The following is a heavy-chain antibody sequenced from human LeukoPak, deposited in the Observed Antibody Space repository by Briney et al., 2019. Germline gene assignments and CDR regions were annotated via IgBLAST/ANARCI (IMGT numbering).Heavy chain of an antibody. D-gene: IGHD6-19*01. Sequence: PRASVKVSCKASGYTFTSHGISWVRQAPGQGLEWMGWISTYNGNTNYAQKLQGRVTMTTDTSTSTAYMELRSLRSDDMAVYYCATLREGTSSGWYRDYYYYYMDVWGKGTTVTVSS. CDR3: ATLREGTSSGWYRDYYYYYMDV. V-gene: IGHV1-18*03. CDR2: ISTYNGNT. CDR1: GYTFTSHG. J-gene: IGHJ6*03.